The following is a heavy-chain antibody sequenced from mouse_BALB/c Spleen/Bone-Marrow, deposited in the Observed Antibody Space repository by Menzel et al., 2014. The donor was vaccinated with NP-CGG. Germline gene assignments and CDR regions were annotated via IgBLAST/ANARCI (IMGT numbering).Heavy chain of an antibody. CDR1: GYTFTAYT. D-gene: IGHD3-1*01. CDR2: ITPNNGGT. Sequence: VRLLASGPAFVLPEASVKISCTTSGYTFTAYTIXWVMPRHGKGLEWLGRITPNNGGTNYNQTFTDKATLTLDQSSSTAYMELRSQTSEDSAVYNCARGLGDYWGQGTTRTGPS. J-gene: IGHJ2*01. V-gene: IGHV1-22*01. CDR3: ARGLGDY.